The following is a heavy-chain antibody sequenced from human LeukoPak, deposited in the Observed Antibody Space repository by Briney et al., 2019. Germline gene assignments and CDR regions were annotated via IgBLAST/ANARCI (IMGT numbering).Heavy chain of an antibody. Sequence: PSETLSLTCAVYGGSFSGYYWSWTRQPPGKGLEWIGEINHSGSTNYNPSLKSRVTISVDTSKNQFSLKLSSVTAADTAVYYCARSSRNDYTNQGWFDPWGQGTLVTVSS. CDR2: INHSGST. CDR3: ARSSRNDYTNQGWFDP. CDR1: GGSFSGYY. J-gene: IGHJ5*02. D-gene: IGHD4-11*01. V-gene: IGHV4-34*01.